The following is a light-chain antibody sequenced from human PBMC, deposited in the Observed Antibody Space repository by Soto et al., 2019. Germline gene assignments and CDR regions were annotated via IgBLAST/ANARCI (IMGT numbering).Light chain of an antibody. V-gene: IGLV2-8*01. J-gene: IGLJ1*01. CDR2: EVS. CDR3: ISYAGSNTFV. CDR1: SSDVGGYTY. Sequence: QSALTQPPSASGSPGQSVTISCTGTSSDVGGYTYVSWYQQHPGNAHKLMFYEVSKRPSGVPDRSSGSKCGTTASLTGSGLQAEDEADYCGISYAGSNTFVFGTGTKVTVL.